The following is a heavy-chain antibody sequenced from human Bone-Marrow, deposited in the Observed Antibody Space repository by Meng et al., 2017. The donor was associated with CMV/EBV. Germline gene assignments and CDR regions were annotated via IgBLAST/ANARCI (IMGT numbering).Heavy chain of an antibody. V-gene: IGHV1-18*01. CDR2: ISAYNGNT. CDR3: ARGTYDFWSGYGYYYYYGMDV. D-gene: IGHD3-3*01. J-gene: IGHJ6*02. Sequence: ASVKVSCKASGFTFNNYGINWVRQAPGQGLEWMGWISAYNGNTNYAQKLQGRVTMTTDTSTSTAYMELRSLRSDDTAVYYCARGTYDFWSGYGYYYYYGMDVWVQGTTVTVSS. CDR1: GFTFNNYG.